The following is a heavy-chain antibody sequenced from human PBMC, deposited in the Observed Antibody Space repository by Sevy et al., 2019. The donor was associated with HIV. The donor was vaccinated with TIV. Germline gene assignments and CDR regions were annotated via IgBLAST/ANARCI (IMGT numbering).Heavy chain of an antibody. D-gene: IGHD3-22*01. Sequence: GGSLRLSCAASGFTFSTYAMSWVRQAPGKGLEWVSVISGSGGDTYYAESVKGRFTISRDKSKNTLYLQMNSLRAEDTAVYYCAKDAYYYDGSGYSMGQWYYGMDVWGQGTTVTVSS. V-gene: IGHV3-23*01. CDR1: GFTFSTYA. J-gene: IGHJ6*02. CDR3: AKDAYYYDGSGYSMGQWYYGMDV. CDR2: ISGSGGDT.